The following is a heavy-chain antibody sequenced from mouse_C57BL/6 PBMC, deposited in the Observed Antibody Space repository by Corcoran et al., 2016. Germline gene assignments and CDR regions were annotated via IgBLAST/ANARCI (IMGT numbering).Heavy chain of an antibody. V-gene: IGHV1-76*01. J-gene: IGHJ2*01. CDR1: GYTFTDYY. CDR2: IYPGSGNT. Sequence: QVQLKQSGAELVRPGASVKLSCKASGYTFTDYYINWVKQRPGQGLEWIARIYPGSGNTYYNEKFKGKATLTAEKSSSTAYMQLSSLTSEDSAVYFCARGEGLCPFDYWGQGTTLTVSS. D-gene: IGHD1-1*02. CDR3: ARGEGLCPFDY.